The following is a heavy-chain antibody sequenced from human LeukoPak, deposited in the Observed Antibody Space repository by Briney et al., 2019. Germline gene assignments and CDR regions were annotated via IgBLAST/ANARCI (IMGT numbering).Heavy chain of an antibody. J-gene: IGHJ3*02. Sequence: PGGSLRLSCAASGFTVNSYYMSWVRQAPGKGLEWVSIIYSDGSTYSADSVKGRFTISRDNSKNTLYLQMNSLRAEDTAVYYCARVTRRYAFDIWGQGTMVTVSS. CDR3: ARVTRRYAFDI. V-gene: IGHV3-66*01. CDR2: IYSDGST. CDR1: GFTVNSYY.